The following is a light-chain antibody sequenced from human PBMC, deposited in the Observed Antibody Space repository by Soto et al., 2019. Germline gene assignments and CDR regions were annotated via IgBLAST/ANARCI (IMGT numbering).Light chain of an antibody. CDR2: EVS. CDR1: SSDVGGYNY. Sequence: QSALTQPASVSGSPGQSSTISCTGTSSDVGGYNYVSWYQQHPGKAPKLMIYEVSNRPSGVSNRFSGSKSGNTASLTISGLQAEDEADYYCSSYTSSSTPNRVFGGGTNLTVL. J-gene: IGLJ3*02. CDR3: SSYTSSSTPNRV. V-gene: IGLV2-14*01.